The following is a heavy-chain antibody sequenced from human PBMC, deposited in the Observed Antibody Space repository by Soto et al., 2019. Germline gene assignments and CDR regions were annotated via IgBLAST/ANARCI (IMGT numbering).Heavy chain of an antibody. D-gene: IGHD3-22*01. J-gene: IGHJ4*02. V-gene: IGHV4-39*07. CDR1: DDSINSDKYY. Sequence: PSETLSLTCSVSDDSINSDKYYWGWIRQPPGKGLEWIGSIYYRGNTYYNPSLQTRVTISLDKSKSQFSLKLSSVTAADTAVYYCARWPTNYYDSSGYYDYWGQGTLVTVSS. CDR2: IYYRGNT. CDR3: ARWPTNYYDSSGYYDY.